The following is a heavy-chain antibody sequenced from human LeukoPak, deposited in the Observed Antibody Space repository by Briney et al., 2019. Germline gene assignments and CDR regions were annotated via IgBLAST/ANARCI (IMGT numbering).Heavy chain of an antibody. CDR1: GFTFSSYA. D-gene: IGHD2-2*01. V-gene: IGHV3-30*04. CDR3: ARHADIVVVPAATIDY. CDR2: ISYDGSNK. Sequence: GGSLRLSCAASGFTFSSYAMHWVRPAPGKGLEWVAVISYDGSNKYYADSVKGRFTISRDNSKNTLYLQMNSLRAEDTAVYYCARHADIVVVPAATIDYWGQGTLVTVSS. J-gene: IGHJ4*02.